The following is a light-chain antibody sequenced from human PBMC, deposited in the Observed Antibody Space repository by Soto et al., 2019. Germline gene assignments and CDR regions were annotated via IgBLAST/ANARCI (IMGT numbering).Light chain of an antibody. CDR1: QSVAINY. Sequence: EIVLTQSPGTLSLSPGERATLSCRASQSVAINYLAWYQQKPGQAPRLLIYGASSRATGIPDRFSGSGSGTDFTLTITRLEPEDFAVYYCQQYGSSSNTFGQGTRLEIK. CDR2: GAS. CDR3: QQYGSSSNT. J-gene: IGKJ5*01. V-gene: IGKV3-20*01.